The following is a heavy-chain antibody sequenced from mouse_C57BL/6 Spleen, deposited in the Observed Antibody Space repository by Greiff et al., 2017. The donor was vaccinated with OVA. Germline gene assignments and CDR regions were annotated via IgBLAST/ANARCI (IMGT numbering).Heavy chain of an antibody. CDR3: ARVANWDVYWYFDV. J-gene: IGHJ1*03. V-gene: IGHV3-1*01. CDR1: GYSITSGYD. Sequence: EVQLVESGPGMVKPSQSLSLTCTVTGYSITSGYDWHWIRHFPGNKLEWMGYISYSGSTNYNPSLKSRISITHDTSKNHFFLKLNSVTTEDTATYYCARVANWDVYWYFDVWGTGTTVTVSS. D-gene: IGHD4-1*01. CDR2: ISYSGST.